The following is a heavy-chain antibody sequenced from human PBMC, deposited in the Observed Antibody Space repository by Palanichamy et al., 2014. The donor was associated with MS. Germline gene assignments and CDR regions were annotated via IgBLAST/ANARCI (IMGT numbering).Heavy chain of an antibody. Sequence: QVHLVQSGAEMKKPGASVKVSCKASGYTFTSRGISWVRQAPGQGLEWMGWISPHTGNTHYAQKFQGRVTMTTETSTSTAYMELRSLRSDDAAVYYCARDYYDNGEPDDAFDIWGQGTMVTVSS. J-gene: IGHJ3*02. CDR1: GYTFTSRG. V-gene: IGHV1-18*01. CDR3: ARDYYDNGEPDDAFDI. D-gene: IGHD3-22*01. CDR2: ISPHTGNT.